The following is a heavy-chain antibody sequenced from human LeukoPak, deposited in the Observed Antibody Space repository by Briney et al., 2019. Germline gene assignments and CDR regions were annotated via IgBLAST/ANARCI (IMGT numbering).Heavy chain of an antibody. J-gene: IGHJ4*02. D-gene: IGHD3-9*01. Sequence: SGTLSLTCAVSGGSISSSNWWSWVRQPPGKGLEWIGEIYHSGTTYYNPSLKSRVTISVDTSKNQFSLKLSSVTAADTAVYYCARGTTTYYDILTGYYRGYFDYWGQGTLVTVSS. V-gene: IGHV4-4*02. CDR3: ARGTTTYYDILTGYYRGYFDY. CDR1: GGSISSSNW. CDR2: IYHSGTT.